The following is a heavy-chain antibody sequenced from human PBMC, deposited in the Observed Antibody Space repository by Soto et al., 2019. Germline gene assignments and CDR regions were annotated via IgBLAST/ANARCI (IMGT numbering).Heavy chain of an antibody. CDR2: VYYNGGT. CDR1: GGPINSGDYY. J-gene: IGHJ5*02. V-gene: IGHV4-30-4*01. D-gene: IGHD6-13*01. CDR3: ARDATAPGTHFPNWFDP. Sequence: PSETLSLTCTVSGGPINSGDYYWTWIRQPPGKGLEWIGYVYYNGGTYYNPSLRSRVTMSIDTSKNQFSLKLSSVAAPDTAVYYCARDATAPGTHFPNWFDPWGQGILVTVSS.